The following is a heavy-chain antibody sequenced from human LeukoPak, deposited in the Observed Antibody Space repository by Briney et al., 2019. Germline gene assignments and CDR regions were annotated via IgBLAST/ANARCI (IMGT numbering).Heavy chain of an antibody. J-gene: IGHJ5*02. CDR3: AGYGGSSYYYDSSGSCNWFDP. CDR1: GGSISSNNW. CDR2: IYHSGSP. Sequence: PSETLSLTCAVSGGSISSNNWWGWVRQPPGKGLEWIGEIYHSGSPNYNPSHKSRVTISVDKSKNQFSLKLSSVTAADTAVYYCAGYGGSSYYYDSSGSCNWFDPWGQGTLVTVSS. D-gene: IGHD3-22*01. V-gene: IGHV4-4*02.